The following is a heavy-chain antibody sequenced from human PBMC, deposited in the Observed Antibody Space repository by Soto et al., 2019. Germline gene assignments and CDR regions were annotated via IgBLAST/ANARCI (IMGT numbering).Heavy chain of an antibody. J-gene: IGHJ4*02. CDR1: GGSISSYY. V-gene: IGHV4-59*01. CDR3: ARGLYDSSGYYFYYFDY. Sequence: SETLSLTCTVSGGSISSYYWSWIRQPPGKGLEWIGYIHYSGSTNYNPSLKSRVTISVDTSKNQFSLKLSSVTAADTAVYYCARGLYDSSGYYFYYFDYWGQGTLVTVSS. CDR2: IHYSGST. D-gene: IGHD3-22*01.